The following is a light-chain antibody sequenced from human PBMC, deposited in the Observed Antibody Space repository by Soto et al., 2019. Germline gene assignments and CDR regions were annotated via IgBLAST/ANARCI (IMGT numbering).Light chain of an antibody. Sequence: DIQMTQSPSSLSASVGDRVTITCRASQSIDKYLYWYQQKSGKAPQLLIYSSCHLKSVVPSMFSGGGYGTDFILTISSLQPEDSAIYFCQQSITPPLTFGGGTKVEIK. V-gene: IGKV1-39*01. CDR1: QSIDKY. J-gene: IGKJ4*01. CDR2: SSC. CDR3: QQSITPPLT.